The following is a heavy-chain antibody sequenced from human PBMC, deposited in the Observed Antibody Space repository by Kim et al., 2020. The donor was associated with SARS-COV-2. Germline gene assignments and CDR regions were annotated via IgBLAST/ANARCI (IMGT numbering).Heavy chain of an antibody. CDR3: ARVLTTVTTGDY. D-gene: IGHD4-17*01. CDR1: GGSFSGYY. V-gene: IGHV4-34*01. CDR2: INHSGST. J-gene: IGHJ4*02. Sequence: SENLSLTCAVYGGSFSGYYWSWIRQPPGKGLEWIGEINHSGSTNYNPYLKSRVTISVDTSKNQFSLKLSSVTAADTAVYYCARVLTTVTTGDYWGQGTLVTVSS.